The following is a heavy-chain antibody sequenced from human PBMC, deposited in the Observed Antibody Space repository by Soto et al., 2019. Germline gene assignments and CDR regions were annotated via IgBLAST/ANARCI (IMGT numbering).Heavy chain of an antibody. CDR3: ARDSDDFWSGYYSPVNSY. J-gene: IGHJ4*02. CDR2: IKQDGSEK. CDR1: GFTFSSYW. D-gene: IGHD3-3*01. Sequence: GGSLRLSCAASGFTFSSYWMSWVRQAPGKGLEWVANIKQDGSEKYYVDSVKGRFTISRDNAKNSLYLQMNSLRAEDTAVYYCARDSDDFWSGYYSPVNSYWGQGTLVTVSS. V-gene: IGHV3-7*05.